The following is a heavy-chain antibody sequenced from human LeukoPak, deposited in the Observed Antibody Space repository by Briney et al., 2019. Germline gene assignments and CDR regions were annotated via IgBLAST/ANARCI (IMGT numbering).Heavy chain of an antibody. CDR2: IYYSGST. V-gene: IGHV4-59*01. D-gene: IGHD3-9*01. CDR3: ARSYYDILTGYYHYFDY. CDR1: GGSISSYY. J-gene: IGHJ4*02. Sequence: SETLSLTCTVSGGSISSYYWSWIRQPPGKGLEWIGNIYYSGSTKYNPSLKSRVTISVDTSKNQFSLKMSSVTAADTAVYYWARSYYDILTGYYHYFDYWGQGTLVTVSS.